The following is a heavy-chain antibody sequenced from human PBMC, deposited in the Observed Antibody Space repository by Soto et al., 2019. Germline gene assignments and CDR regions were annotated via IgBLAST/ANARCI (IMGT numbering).Heavy chain of an antibody. Sequence: QVQLVQAGAEVKTPGSSVRVSCKASGGTFSSYTFNWVRQAPGQGLEWMAGIIPRFGTRNYAPTLQGRGTIIADESTSTAYMELSSLISEDTAVXXXAXXXGMYNSGRSELDQWGXGTLXTVSX. CDR1: GGTFSSYT. D-gene: IGHD3-22*01. J-gene: IGHJ4*01. V-gene: IGHV1-69*01. CDR3: AXXXGMYNSGRSELDQ. CDR2: IIPRFGTR.